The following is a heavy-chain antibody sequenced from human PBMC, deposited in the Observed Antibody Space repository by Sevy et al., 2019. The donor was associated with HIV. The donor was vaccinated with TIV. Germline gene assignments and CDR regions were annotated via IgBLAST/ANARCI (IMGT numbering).Heavy chain of an antibody. CDR2: ISGSGRFT. V-gene: IGHV3-23*01. CDR3: AKGLCSGATCPRDYYYYGMDV. CDR1: EFTFSSYA. J-gene: IGHJ6*02. Sequence: GESLKISCSASEFTFSSYAMSWVRQAPGKGLEWVSSISGSGRFTYYADFVEGRFIISRDNSKNTLSVQMNSLRAEDNAVYYCAKGLCSGATCPRDYYYYGMDVWGQGTTVTVSS. D-gene: IGHD2-15*01.